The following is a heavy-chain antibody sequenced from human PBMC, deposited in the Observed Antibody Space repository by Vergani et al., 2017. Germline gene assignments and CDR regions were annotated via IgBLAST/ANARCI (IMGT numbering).Heavy chain of an antibody. Sequence: QITLKESGPTLVKPTQTLTLTCTFSGFSLTTRGVAVGWIRQPPGKALEWLAIVFWDDDKRYSPSLRNRVTITRDTSRNQVVLTMTNIDPVDTATYYCTHRPDCSVGNCYDDYWGQGTLVTVSS. CDR3: THRPDCSVGNCYDDY. D-gene: IGHD2-15*01. CDR1: GFSLTTRGVA. CDR2: VFWDDDK. V-gene: IGHV2-5*02. J-gene: IGHJ4*02.